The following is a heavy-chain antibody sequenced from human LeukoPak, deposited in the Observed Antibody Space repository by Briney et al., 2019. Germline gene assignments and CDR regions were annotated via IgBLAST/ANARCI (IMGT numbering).Heavy chain of an antibody. J-gene: IGHJ6*03. CDR3: ARDSETTVTTYYYYYYMDV. CDR2: INPNSGGT. CDR1: GYTFTGYY. D-gene: IGHD4-11*01. Sequence: GASVKVSCKASGYTFTGYYMHWVRQAPGQGLEWMGRINPNSGGTNYAQKFQGRVTMTRDTSISTAYMELSRLRSDDTAVYYCARDSETTVTTYYYYYYMDVWGKGTTVTVSS. V-gene: IGHV1-2*06.